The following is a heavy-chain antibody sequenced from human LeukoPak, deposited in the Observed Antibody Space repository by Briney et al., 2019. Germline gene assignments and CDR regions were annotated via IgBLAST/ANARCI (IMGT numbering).Heavy chain of an antibody. V-gene: IGHV3-23*01. CDR3: ARGRKLGAPTYFFDY. CDR2: ISGSGDNT. CDR1: GFTFSTYA. Sequence: QSGRSLRLSCAASGFTFSTYAMTWVRQAPGQGLEWVSGISGSGDNTYYADSVRGRFTISRDKSKSTVYLQMNSLGVEDTAIYYCARGRKLGAPTYFFDYWGQGTLVTVSS. J-gene: IGHJ4*02. D-gene: IGHD1-26*01.